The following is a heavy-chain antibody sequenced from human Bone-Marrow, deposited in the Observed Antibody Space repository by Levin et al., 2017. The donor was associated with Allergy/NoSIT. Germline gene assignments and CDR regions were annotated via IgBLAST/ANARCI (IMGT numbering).Heavy chain of an antibody. CDR1: GTSITSNY. Sequence: ESLKISCTASGTSITSNYWSWTRQPAGKGLEWIGRVYGSGSTEYNQSLKSRVTMSLDTSKNQFSLKLTSVTAADTAMYYCARGEPSGATYFNYWGQGILVTVSS. J-gene: IGHJ4*02. D-gene: IGHD3-10*01. V-gene: IGHV4-4*07. CDR3: ARGEPSGATYFNY. CDR2: VYGSGST.